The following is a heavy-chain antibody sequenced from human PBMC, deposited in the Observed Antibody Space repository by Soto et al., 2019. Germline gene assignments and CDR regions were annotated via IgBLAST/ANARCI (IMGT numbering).Heavy chain of an antibody. CDR1: GGSISSGDYY. Sequence: SEPLSLTCTVSGGSISSGDYYWSWIRQPPGKGLEWIGYIYYSGSTYYNPSLKRRVTISVDTSKNQYSLKLSSVTAADTAVYYCARVRATYYYGSGSHWGQGTLVTVSS. CDR2: IYYSGST. V-gene: IGHV4-30-4*01. D-gene: IGHD3-10*01. J-gene: IGHJ4*02. CDR3: ARVRATYYYGSGSH.